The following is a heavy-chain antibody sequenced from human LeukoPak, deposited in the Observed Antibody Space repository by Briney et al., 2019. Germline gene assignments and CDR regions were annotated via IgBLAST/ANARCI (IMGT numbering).Heavy chain of an antibody. V-gene: IGHV3-23*01. CDR2: ITDTGGGT. D-gene: IGHD2-15*01. CDR3: AKVAIVVVVAASGYGMDV. Sequence: GGSLRLSCAASAFTFSTYAMSWVRQAPGQGPDWVASITDTGGGTYYADSVKGRFTISRDNSKNTLYLQMNSLRAEDTAVYYCAKVAIVVVVAASGYGMDVWGQGTTVTVSS. J-gene: IGHJ6*02. CDR1: AFTFSTYA.